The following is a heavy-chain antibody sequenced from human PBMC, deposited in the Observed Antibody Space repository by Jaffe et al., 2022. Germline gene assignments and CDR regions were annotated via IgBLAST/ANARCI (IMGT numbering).Heavy chain of an antibody. D-gene: IGHD3-3*01. CDR1: GYTLTELS. V-gene: IGHV1-24*01. CDR3: ATERVTIFGVVIIDEGWFDP. J-gene: IGHJ5*02. CDR2: FDPEDGET. Sequence: QVQLVQSGAEVKKPGASVKVSCKVSGYTLTELSMHWVRQAPGKGLEWMGGFDPEDGETIYAQKFQGRVTMTEDTSTDTAYMELSSLRSEDTAVYYCATERVTIFGVVIIDEGWFDPWGQGTLVTVSS.